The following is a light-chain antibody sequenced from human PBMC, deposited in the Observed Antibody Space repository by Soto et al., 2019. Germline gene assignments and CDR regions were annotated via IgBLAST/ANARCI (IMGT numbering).Light chain of an antibody. CDR1: QSVSSSY. CDR2: GAS. V-gene: IGKV3-15*01. Sequence: EIALTQSPASLSLSPGGRATVACRASQSVSSSYLAWYQQKPGQAPRLLIYGASTRATGIPARFSGSGSGTEFTLTISSLQSEDFAVYYCQQYNNWPRTFGQGTKVDIK. J-gene: IGKJ1*01. CDR3: QQYNNWPRT.